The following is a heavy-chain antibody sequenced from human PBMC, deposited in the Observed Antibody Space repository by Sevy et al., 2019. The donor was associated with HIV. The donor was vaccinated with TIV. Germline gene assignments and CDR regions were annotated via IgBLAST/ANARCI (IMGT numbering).Heavy chain of an antibody. V-gene: IGHV3-23*01. CDR1: XXXXXXXX. CDR3: ARXGCXXXXXX. J-gene: IGHJ4*02. CDR2: XXFGXXEI. Sequence: GGSLRLSXAXXXXXXXXXXMXWXXXXPGKXXEWXSTXXFGXXEINYAYSVKGRFTISRDNSKSSVYLQXNNLRPEDTAXXXCARXGCXXXXXXWGQGTLVTVSS. D-gene: IGHD2-8*01.